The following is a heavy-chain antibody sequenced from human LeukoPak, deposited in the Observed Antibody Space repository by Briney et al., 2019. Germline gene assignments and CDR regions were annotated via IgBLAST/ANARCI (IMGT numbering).Heavy chain of an antibody. CDR1: GFTFSNYA. CDR3: VAADYHYAMDV. CDR2: IRSIGGST. V-gene: IGHV3-64D*06. J-gene: IGHJ6*02. Sequence: GGSLRLSCSASGFTFSNYAMHWVRQAPGKGLEYVSTIRSIGGSTYYADSVKGRFTISRDNSKNTLYLQMSSLRAEDTAVYYCVAADYHYAMDVWGQGTTVTVSS.